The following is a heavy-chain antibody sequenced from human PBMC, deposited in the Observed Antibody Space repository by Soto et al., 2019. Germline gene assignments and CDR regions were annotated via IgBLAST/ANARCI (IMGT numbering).Heavy chain of an antibody. CDR2: IKQDGSEK. CDR1: GFTFSSDW. D-gene: IGHD6-19*01. V-gene: IGHV3-7*01. J-gene: IGHJ4*02. Sequence: GGSLRLSCAASGFTFSSDWMSWVRQAPGKGLEWVANIKQDGSEKYYVDSVKGRFTISRDNDKNSLYLQMNSMRAEDTAVYYCARISYSSGWDFDYWGQGTLVTVSS. CDR3: ARISYSSGWDFDY.